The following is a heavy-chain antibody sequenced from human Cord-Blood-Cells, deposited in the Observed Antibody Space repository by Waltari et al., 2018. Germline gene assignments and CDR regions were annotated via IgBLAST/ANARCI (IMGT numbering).Heavy chain of an antibody. D-gene: IGHD2-15*01. J-gene: IGHJ3*02. CDR3: AGGEDRENDGAFDI. CDR1: GGSFSGYY. V-gene: IGHV4-34*01. Sequence: QVQLQQWGAGLLKPSETLSLTCAVYGGSFSGYYWSWIRQPPGKGLEWSGEINHSGSTNYHPSLKSRVTISVDTSKNQFSLKLSSVTAADTAVYYCAGGEDRENDGAFDIWGQGTMVTVSS. CDR2: INHSGST.